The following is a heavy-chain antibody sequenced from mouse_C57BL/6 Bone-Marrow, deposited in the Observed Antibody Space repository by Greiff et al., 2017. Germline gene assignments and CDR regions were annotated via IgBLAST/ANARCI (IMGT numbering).Heavy chain of an antibody. CDR1: GFTFSSYA. CDR2: ISSGGDYI. CDR3: TRDGGLRRGDY. J-gene: IGHJ2*01. D-gene: IGHD2-4*01. Sequence: EVNVVESGEGLVKPGGSLKLSCAASGFTFSSYAMSWVRQTPEKRLEWVAYISSGGDYIYYADTVKGRFTISRDNARNTLYLQMSSLTSEDTAMYYCTRDGGLRRGDYWGQGTTLTVSS. V-gene: IGHV5-9-1*02.